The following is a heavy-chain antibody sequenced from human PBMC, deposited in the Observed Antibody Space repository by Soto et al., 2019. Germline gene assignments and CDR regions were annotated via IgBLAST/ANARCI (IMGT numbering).Heavy chain of an antibody. V-gene: IGHV4-39*01. Sequence: SETLSLTCTVSGGSIISSSYFWGWIRQPPGKGLEWIGSIYYSGSTYYNPSLKSRVTVSVDTSKNQFSLKLSSVTAADTAVYYCARHPSDFWFDPWGQGTLVTVSS. CDR3: ARHPSDFWFDP. D-gene: IGHD2-21*02. CDR1: GGSIISSSYF. J-gene: IGHJ5*02. CDR2: IYYSGST.